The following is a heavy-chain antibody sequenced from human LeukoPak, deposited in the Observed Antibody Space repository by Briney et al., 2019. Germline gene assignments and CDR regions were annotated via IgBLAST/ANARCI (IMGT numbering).Heavy chain of an antibody. V-gene: IGHV4-59*01. J-gene: IGHJ3*02. CDR2: IYYSGST. D-gene: IGHD5-24*01. CDR3: ARDNRRDGYNSDAFDI. CDR1: GGSISSYY. Sequence: SETLSLTCTVSGGSISSYYWSWIRQPPGKGLEWIGYIYYSGSTNYNPSLKSRVTISVDTSKNQFSLKLSSVTAADTAVYYCARDNRRDGYNSDAFDIWGQGTTVTVSS.